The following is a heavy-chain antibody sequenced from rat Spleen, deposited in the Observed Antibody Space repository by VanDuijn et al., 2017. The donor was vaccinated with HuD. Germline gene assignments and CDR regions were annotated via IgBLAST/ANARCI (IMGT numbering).Heavy chain of an antibody. CDR1: GFTFSDYY. V-gene: IGHV5-7*01. CDR3: ARHQFDD. CDR2: ISYDGSST. Sequence: EVQLVESGGGLVQPGRSLKLSCAASGFTFSDYYMAWVRQAPTKGLEWVATISYDGSSTYYRDSVKGRFTISRDNAKSTLYLQMDSLRSEDTATYYCARHQFDDWGQGVMVTVSS. J-gene: IGHJ2*01.